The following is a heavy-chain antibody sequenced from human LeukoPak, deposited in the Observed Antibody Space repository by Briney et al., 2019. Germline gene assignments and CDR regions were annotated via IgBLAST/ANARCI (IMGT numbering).Heavy chain of an antibody. CDR1: GGSISNRSYY. CDR2: IYYSGST. Sequence: PSETLSLTCSVSGGSISNRSYYWGWIRQPPGKGLEWIGIIYYSGSTYYNPPLESRVTISVDTSKNQFSLKLNAVTAADTAVYYCARGGVNRYWYFGLWGRGTLVTVSS. D-gene: IGHD1-14*01. V-gene: IGHV4-39*07. CDR3: ARGGVNRYWYFGL. J-gene: IGHJ2*01.